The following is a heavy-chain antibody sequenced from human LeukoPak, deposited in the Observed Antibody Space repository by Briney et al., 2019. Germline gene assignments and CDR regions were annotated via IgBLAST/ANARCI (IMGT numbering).Heavy chain of an antibody. Sequence: GGSLRLSCAASGFTFSSYGMHWVRQATVKGLVWVAVIWNAGSNKYYADSVKGQFTISRDNSKNTLYLQMNSLRAEDTAVYYCAREYDFWSGYPLLYWFDPWGQGTLVTVSS. CDR1: GFTFSSYG. CDR2: IWNAGSNK. D-gene: IGHD3-3*01. V-gene: IGHV3-33*01. CDR3: AREYDFWSGYPLLYWFDP. J-gene: IGHJ5*02.